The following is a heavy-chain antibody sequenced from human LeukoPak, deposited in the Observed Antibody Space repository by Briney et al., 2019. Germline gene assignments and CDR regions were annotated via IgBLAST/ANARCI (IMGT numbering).Heavy chain of an antibody. CDR2: ISGSGGST. CDR1: GFTFSSYA. Sequence: GGSLRLSCAASGFTFSSYAMSWVRQAPGKGLEWVSAISGSGGSTYYADSVKGRFTISRDNSKNTLYLQMNSLRAEDTAVYYCAKERPYSSSLNLYYFDYWGQGTLVTVSS. D-gene: IGHD6-13*01. CDR3: AKERPYSSSLNLYYFDY. J-gene: IGHJ4*02. V-gene: IGHV3-23*01.